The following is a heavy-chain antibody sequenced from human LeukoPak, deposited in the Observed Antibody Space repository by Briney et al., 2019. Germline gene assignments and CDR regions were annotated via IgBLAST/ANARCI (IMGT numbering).Heavy chain of an antibody. D-gene: IGHD4-17*01. CDR3: ARDRLGGDLTGESLY. V-gene: IGHV1-18*01. CDR2: ISAYNGNT. Sequence: GAAVKVSCKASGYPFDNFGLTWVRQAPGQGLEWMGWISAYNGNTHYAQKFRGKLTMTTDTSTTTAYLELRSLKSDNTAVYYCARDRLGGDLTGESLYWGQETLVTVSS. CDR1: GYPFDNFG. J-gene: IGHJ4*02.